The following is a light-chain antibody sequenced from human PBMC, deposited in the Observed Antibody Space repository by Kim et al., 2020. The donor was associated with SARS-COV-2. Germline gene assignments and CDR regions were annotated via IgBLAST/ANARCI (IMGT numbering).Light chain of an antibody. J-gene: IGLJ3*02. CDR3: AAWDDSLNGV. CDR1: SSNIGSNT. Sequence: PGHRGTISRSGSSSNIGSNTVYWYTQVPGTAPKLLIYSKNQRPSGVPDRFSGSKSGTSASLAISGLQSEDEADYYCAAWDDSLNGVFGGGTKLTVL. CDR2: SKN. V-gene: IGLV1-44*01.